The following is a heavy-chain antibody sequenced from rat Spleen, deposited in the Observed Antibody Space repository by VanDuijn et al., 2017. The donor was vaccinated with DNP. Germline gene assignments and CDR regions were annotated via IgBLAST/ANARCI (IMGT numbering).Heavy chain of an antibody. J-gene: IGHJ2*01. CDR1: GFTFSDYY. CDR3: TRDGPPYYGVPFDY. Sequence: EVQLVESGGGLVQPGRSLKLSCAASGFTFSDYYMAWIRQAPGKGLEWVASIHNTGGTTYYPDSLKGRFTISRDNANSILNLQMTSLRSEDTATYYCTRDGPPYYGVPFDYWGQGVMVTVSS. V-gene: IGHV5-20*01. CDR2: IHNTGGTT. D-gene: IGHD1-7*01.